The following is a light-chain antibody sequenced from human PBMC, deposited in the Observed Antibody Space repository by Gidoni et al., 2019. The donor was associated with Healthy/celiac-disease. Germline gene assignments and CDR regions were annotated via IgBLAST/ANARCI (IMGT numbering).Light chain of an antibody. CDR2: EVT. J-gene: IGLJ2*01. V-gene: IGLV2-8*01. CDR1: SSDVGGYAY. CDR3: SSYAGSNNLV. Sequence: QSALTQPPSASASPGQSVTISCTGTSSDVGGYAYVSWFQQHPGKAPKLMIYEVTQRPSGVPDRFSGSKSGNTASLTVSGLQAEDEADYYCSSYAGSNNLVFGGGTKLTVL.